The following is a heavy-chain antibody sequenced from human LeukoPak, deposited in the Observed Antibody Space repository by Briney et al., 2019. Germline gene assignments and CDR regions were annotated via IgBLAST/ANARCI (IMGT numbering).Heavy chain of an antibody. CDR3: AREGYYDSSGTLWYFDL. J-gene: IGHJ2*01. V-gene: IGHV4-4*07. CDR2: IYTSGST. D-gene: IGHD3-22*01. CDR1: GGSISSYY. Sequence: KPSETLSLTCTVSGGSISSYYWSWIRQPAGKGLEWIGRIYTSGSTNYNPSLKSRVTMSVDTSKNQFSLKLSSVTAADTAVYYCAREGYYDSSGTLWYFDLWGRGAMVTVSS.